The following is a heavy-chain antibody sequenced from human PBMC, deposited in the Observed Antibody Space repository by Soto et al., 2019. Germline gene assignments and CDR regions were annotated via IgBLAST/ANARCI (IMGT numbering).Heavy chain of an antibody. V-gene: IGHV4-59*01. CDR2: IYYSVSP. Sequence: SETLSLTCSVSGDSINNYYWSWIRQSPGKGLEWIGYIYYSVSPTYNPCLKSRVTISAGTASNQLFLELNSVTAADTAVYYCGRSHNWGRYAFEIWGQGTRVTVSS. J-gene: IGHJ3*02. D-gene: IGHD3-16*01. CDR3: GRSHNWGRYAFEI. CDR1: GDSINNYY.